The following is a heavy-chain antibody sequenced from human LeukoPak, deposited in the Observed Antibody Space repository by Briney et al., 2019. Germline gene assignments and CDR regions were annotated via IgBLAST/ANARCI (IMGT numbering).Heavy chain of an antibody. Sequence: GGSLRLSCAASGFTFDDYAMHWVRQAPGKGLEWVSGISWNGGSIAYADSVKGRFTISGDNAKNSLYLQMNSLRAEDMAFCYCAKAAGYSSSSNAFDIWGHGTMVTVSS. D-gene: IGHD6-6*01. V-gene: IGHV3-9*03. CDR1: GFTFDDYA. CDR2: ISWNGGSI. CDR3: AKAAGYSSSSNAFDI. J-gene: IGHJ3*02.